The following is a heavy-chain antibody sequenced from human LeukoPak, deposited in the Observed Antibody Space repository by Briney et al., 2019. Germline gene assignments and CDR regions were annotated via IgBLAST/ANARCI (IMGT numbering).Heavy chain of an antibody. CDR3: ARALEYSTSATSWFDP. Sequence: PSQTLSLTCTVSGGSISSAGHYWSWIRQHPGKGLEWIGYIYYSGRTYYNPSLKSRVTLSVDTSKNQFSLKLGSVTAADTAVYYCARALEYSTSATSWFDPWGQGTLVTVSS. J-gene: IGHJ5*02. CDR2: IYYSGRT. D-gene: IGHD6-6*01. V-gene: IGHV4-31*03. CDR1: GGSISSAGHY.